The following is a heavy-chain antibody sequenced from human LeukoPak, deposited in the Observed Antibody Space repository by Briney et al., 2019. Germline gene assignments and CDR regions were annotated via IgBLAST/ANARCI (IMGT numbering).Heavy chain of an antibody. CDR2: IIPIFGTA. J-gene: IGHJ4*02. CDR3: ARATFYGDYFYYFDY. V-gene: IGHV1-69*13. D-gene: IGHD4-17*01. CDR1: GGTFSSYA. Sequence: GASVKVSCKASGGTFSSYAISWVRQAPGQGLEWMGGIIPIFGTANYAQKFQGRVTITADESTSTAYMELSSLRSEVTAVYYCARATFYGDYFYYFDYWGQGTLVTVSS.